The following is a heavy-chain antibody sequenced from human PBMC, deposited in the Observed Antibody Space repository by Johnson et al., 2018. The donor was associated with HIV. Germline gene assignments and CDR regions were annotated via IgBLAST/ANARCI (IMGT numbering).Heavy chain of an antibody. CDR3: ARGEGGTYLPDAFDI. J-gene: IGHJ3*02. V-gene: IGHV3-30-3*01. CDR2: ISYDGSNK. CDR1: GFTFSSYA. Sequence: QVQLVESGGGVVQPGRSLRLSCAASGFTFSSYAMHWVRQAPGKGLEWVAVISYDGSNKYYADSVKGRFTISRDNSKNTLYLQMNSLRAEDTAVYYCARGEGGTYLPDAFDIWGQGTMVTVSS. D-gene: IGHD1-26*01.